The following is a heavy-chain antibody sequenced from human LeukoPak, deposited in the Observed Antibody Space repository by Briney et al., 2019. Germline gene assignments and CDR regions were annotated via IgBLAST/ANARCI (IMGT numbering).Heavy chain of an antibody. CDR3: AAYYYGSGSCGQFDY. V-gene: IGHV3-20*04. D-gene: IGHD3-10*01. CDR1: GFSFSTYG. CDR2: INWNGGST. J-gene: IGHJ4*02. Sequence: GGSLRLSCAASGFSFSTYGIHWVRQAPGKGLEWVSGINWNGGSTGYADSVKGRFTISRDNAKNSLYLQMNSLRAEDTGFYYCAAYYYGSGSCGQFDYWGQGTLVTVSS.